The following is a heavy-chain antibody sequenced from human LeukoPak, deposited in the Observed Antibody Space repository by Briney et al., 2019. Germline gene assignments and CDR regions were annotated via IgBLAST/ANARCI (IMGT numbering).Heavy chain of an antibody. CDR2: IIPIFGTA. J-gene: IGHJ6*03. Sequence: GASVKVSCKASGGTFSSYAISWVRQAPGQGLEWMGGIIPIFGTANYAQKFQGRVTITADESTSTAYMELSSLRSEDTAVYYCARGPRLYYYYYYMDVWGKGTTVTISS. CDR3: ARGPRLYYYYYYMDV. V-gene: IGHV1-69*13. CDR1: GGTFSSYA. D-gene: IGHD5-12*01.